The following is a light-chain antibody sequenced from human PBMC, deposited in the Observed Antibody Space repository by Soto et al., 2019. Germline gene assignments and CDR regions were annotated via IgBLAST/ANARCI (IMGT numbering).Light chain of an antibody. V-gene: IGKV1-5*01. CDR1: QTIRRW. CDR3: QHYNSDPWT. CDR2: DAS. Sequence: DIEMTQSPSTLSASVGDRVTITCRASQTIRRWLAWYQQRPGKAPKVLIYDASTLESGVPARFSGSGSETEFTLTISSLQPEDSVTYYCQHYNSDPWTFGQGTKVEIK. J-gene: IGKJ1*01.